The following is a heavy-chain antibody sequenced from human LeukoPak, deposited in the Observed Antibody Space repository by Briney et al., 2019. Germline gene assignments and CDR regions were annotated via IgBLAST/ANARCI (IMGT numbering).Heavy chain of an antibody. V-gene: IGHV3-23*01. CDR2: LSGSGGTT. CDR1: GFTFTNYA. J-gene: IGHJ4*02. D-gene: IGHD3-10*01. CDR3: AKDLGGEGGSGFPGY. Sequence: PGGSLRLSCAASGFTFTNYAMSRVRQAPGKGLEWVSALSGSGGTTYYADSVKGRFTISRDNSKNTLYLQMNSLRPEDTAVYFCAKDLGGEGGSGFPGYWGQGTLVTVFS.